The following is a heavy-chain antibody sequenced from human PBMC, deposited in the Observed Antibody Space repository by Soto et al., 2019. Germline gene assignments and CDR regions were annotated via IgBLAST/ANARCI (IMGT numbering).Heavy chain of an antibody. J-gene: IGHJ6*02. CDR2: LGAARDP. D-gene: IGHD1-26*01. CDR1: GFSFRDYD. CDR3: ARAYLGRLPRRADYYYAMDV. Sequence: AGSLRLSCAASGFSFRDYDMHWVRQRKGNGLEWVSALGAARDPYYVGSVKGRFSVSRDNAQNSLFLQMNNLRVDDTAVYFCARAYLGRLPRRADYYYAMDVWGRGTTVTVSS. V-gene: IGHV3-13*05.